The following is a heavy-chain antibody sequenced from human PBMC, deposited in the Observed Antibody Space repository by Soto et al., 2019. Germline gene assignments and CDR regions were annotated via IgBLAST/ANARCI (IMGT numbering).Heavy chain of an antibody. CDR1: GFTFSSYA. D-gene: IGHD5-12*01. CDR3: ARDDGYVSYGMDV. V-gene: IGHV3-30-3*01. J-gene: IGHJ6*02. Sequence: PGGSLRLSCAASGFTFSSYAMHWVRQAPGKGLEWVAVISYDGSNKYYADSVKGRFTISRDDSKNTLYLQMNSLRAEDTAVYYCARDDGYVSYGMDVWGQGTTVTVSS. CDR2: ISYDGSNK.